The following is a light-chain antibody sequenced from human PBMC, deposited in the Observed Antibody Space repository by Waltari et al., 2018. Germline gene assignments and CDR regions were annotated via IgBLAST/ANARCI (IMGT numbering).Light chain of an antibody. Sequence: DIQMTQSPSSVSASVGDSVTVTCRARQDISSRLAWYQQQPGKAPRLLIYDTSTLQSGVPSRFSGSGSGTDFTLTISSLQPEDSATYSCQQGGSFPFTFGPGTKVNI. J-gene: IGKJ3*01. CDR3: QQGGSFPFT. CDR1: QDISSR. V-gene: IGKV1-12*01. CDR2: DTS.